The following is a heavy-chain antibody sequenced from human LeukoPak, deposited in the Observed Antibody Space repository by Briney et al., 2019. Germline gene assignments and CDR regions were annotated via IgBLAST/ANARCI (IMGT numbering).Heavy chain of an antibody. V-gene: IGHV3-23*01. Sequence: QPGGSLRLSCAASGFTFSSYAMNWVRQAPGKGLEWVSSISGSGGSTNYADSVKGRFAISRDNSKSTLYLQMNSLRAEDTAVYYCVKADSGYDLLFDYWGQGTLVAVSS. D-gene: IGHD5-12*01. J-gene: IGHJ4*02. CDR3: VKADSGYDLLFDY. CDR2: ISGSGGST. CDR1: GFTFSSYA.